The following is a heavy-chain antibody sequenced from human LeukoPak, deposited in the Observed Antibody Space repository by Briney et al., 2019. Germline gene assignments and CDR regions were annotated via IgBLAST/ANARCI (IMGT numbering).Heavy chain of an antibody. J-gene: IGHJ6*03. CDR1: GGSISSYY. Sequence: TSETLSLTCTVSGGSISSYYWSWIRQPPGKGLEWIGYIYYSGSTNYNPSLKSRVTISLDTSKNQFSLKLSSVTAADTAVYYRARGRGYSGYFGYYYMDVWGKGTTVTISS. D-gene: IGHD5-12*01. CDR2: IYYSGST. CDR3: ARGRGYSGYFGYYYMDV. V-gene: IGHV4-59*01.